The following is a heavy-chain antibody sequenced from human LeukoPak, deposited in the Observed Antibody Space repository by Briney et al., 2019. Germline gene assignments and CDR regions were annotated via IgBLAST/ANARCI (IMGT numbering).Heavy chain of an antibody. V-gene: IGHV3-53*01. CDR2: LYSDGNT. D-gene: IGHD1-14*01. Sequence: PGGSLRLSCAASGFTVITNDMTWGRQAPGKGLEWVSVLYSDGNTKYADSVQGRFTISRDNSKTTLYLEMNSLSPDDTAVYYCARGVEPLAANTLAYWGQGTLVTVSS. J-gene: IGHJ4*02. CDR1: GFTVITND. CDR3: ARGVEPLAANTLAY.